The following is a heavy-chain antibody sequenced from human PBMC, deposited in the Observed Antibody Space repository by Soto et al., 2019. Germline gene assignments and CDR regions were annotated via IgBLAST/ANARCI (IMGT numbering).Heavy chain of an antibody. V-gene: IGHV1-3*01. D-gene: IGHD3-9*01. J-gene: IGHJ4*02. CDR1: GYTFTSYA. CDR3: ARALIDYDILTGYYTGCFDY. Sequence: GASVKVSCKASGYTFTSYAMHWVRQAPGQRLEWMGWINAGNGNTKYSQKFQGRVTITRDTSASTAYMELSSLRSEDTAVYYCARALIDYDILTGYYTGCFDYWGQGTLVTAPQ. CDR2: INAGNGNT.